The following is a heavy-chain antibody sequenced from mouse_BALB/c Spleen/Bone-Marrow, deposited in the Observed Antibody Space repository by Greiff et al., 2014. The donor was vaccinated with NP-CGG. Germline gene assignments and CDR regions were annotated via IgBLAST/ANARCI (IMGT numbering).Heavy chain of an antibody. CDR3: ARAPLLRYHYAMDY. V-gene: IGHV2-9*02. CDR1: GFSLTSYG. Sequence: VKLMESGPGLVAPSQSLSITCTVSGFSLTSYGVHWVRQPPGKGLEWLGVIWAGGSTNYNSALMSRLSISKDNSKSQVFLKMNSLQTDDTAMYYCARAPLLRYHYAMDYWGQGTSVTDSS. D-gene: IGHD1-1*01. J-gene: IGHJ4*01. CDR2: IWAGGST.